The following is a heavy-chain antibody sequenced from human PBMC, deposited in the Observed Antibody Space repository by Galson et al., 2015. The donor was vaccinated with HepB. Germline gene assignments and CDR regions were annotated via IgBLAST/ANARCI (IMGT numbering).Heavy chain of an antibody. CDR1: GYTFTTYA. Sequence: SVKVSCKASGYTFTTYAIHWVRQAPGQRLEWMGWINAGNGNTKYSQKLQGRVTITRDTSATTVYMELRSLRSDDTAVYYCARGALVVAVGATQNNWFDPWGRGTLVTVSS. J-gene: IGHJ5*02. CDR3: ARGALVVAVGATQNNWFDP. CDR2: INAGNGNT. D-gene: IGHD2-15*01. V-gene: IGHV1-3*01.